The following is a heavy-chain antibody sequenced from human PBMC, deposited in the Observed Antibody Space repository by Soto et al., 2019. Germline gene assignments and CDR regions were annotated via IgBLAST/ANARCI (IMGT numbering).Heavy chain of an antibody. CDR2: IYYSGST. J-gene: IGHJ5*02. D-gene: IGHD3-10*02. Sequence: PSETLSLTCTVSGGSISSYYWSWIRQPPGKGLEWIGYIYYSGSTNYNPSLKSRVTISVDTSKNQFSLKLSSVTAADTAVYYCARVFGRGGRNWFDPRGQGTLVTVSS. CDR1: GGSISSYY. V-gene: IGHV4-59*01. CDR3: ARVFGRGGRNWFDP.